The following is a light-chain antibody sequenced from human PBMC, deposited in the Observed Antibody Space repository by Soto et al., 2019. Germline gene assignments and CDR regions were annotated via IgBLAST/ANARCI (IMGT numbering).Light chain of an antibody. CDR2: AAS. J-gene: IGKJ1*01. V-gene: IGKV1-17*01. CDR1: QGIRNY. CDR3: QQHNSYPVT. Sequence: DIKETQSPSSLSASAGDRVTITRGASQGIRNYLGWYQQKPGKAPKLLIYAASSLQSGVPSRFSGSGSGTEFTLTISSLQPEDFATYYCQQHNSYPVTFGQGTKVDIK.